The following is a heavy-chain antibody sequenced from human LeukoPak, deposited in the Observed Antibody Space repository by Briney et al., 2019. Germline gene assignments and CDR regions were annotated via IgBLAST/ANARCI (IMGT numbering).Heavy chain of an antibody. J-gene: IGHJ4*02. CDR3: ARASGYYDSSGYHINYFDY. D-gene: IGHD3-22*01. Sequence: TSETLSLTCTVSGGSISSSSYYRGWIRQPPGKGLEWIGSIYYSGSTYYNPSLKSRVTISVDTSKNQFSLKLSSVTAADTAVYYCARASGYYDSSGYHINYFDYWGQGTLVTVSS. V-gene: IGHV4-39*01. CDR2: IYYSGST. CDR1: GGSISSSSYY.